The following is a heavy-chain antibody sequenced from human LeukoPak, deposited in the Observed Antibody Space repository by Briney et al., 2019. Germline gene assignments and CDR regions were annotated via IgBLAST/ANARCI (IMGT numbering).Heavy chain of an antibody. CDR3: ARWARYCSSGSCYSWFDP. V-gene: IGHV3-7*01. Sequence: GGSLRLSCAASGFTFRSYWMSWVRQAPGKGLEWVANMKLDGSEEYYVDSVKGRFTISSDNAKNSLYLQMNSVRVDDTAVYYCARWARYCSSGSCYSWFDPWGQGTLVTVSS. J-gene: IGHJ5*02. CDR2: MKLDGSEE. CDR1: GFTFRSYW. D-gene: IGHD2-15*01.